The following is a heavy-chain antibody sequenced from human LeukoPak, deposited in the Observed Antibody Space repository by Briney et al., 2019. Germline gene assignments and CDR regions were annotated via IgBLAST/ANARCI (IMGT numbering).Heavy chain of an antibody. J-gene: IGHJ4*02. Sequence: GGSLGLSCAASGFTFSSYGMHWVRQAPGKGLEWVAFIRYEGSNKYYADSVKGRFTISRDNSKNTLYLQMNSLRAEDTAVYYCARSVSYCSGGSCYSFFDYWGQGTLVTVSS. V-gene: IGHV3-30*02. CDR3: ARSVSYCSGGSCYSFFDY. D-gene: IGHD2-15*01. CDR1: GFTFSSYG. CDR2: IRYEGSNK.